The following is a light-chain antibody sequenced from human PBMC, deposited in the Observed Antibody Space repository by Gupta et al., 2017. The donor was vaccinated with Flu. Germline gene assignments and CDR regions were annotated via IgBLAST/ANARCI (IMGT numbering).Light chain of an antibody. CDR1: SNDVGGYNY. Sequence: QSALTQPASVSGPPGQSITISCPGTSNDVGGYNYVSWYQQHPGKAPKLMIYEVTNRPSGVSNRFSGSKSGNTASLTISGLQAEDEADYFCSSYTSSSTIVVFGGGTKLTVL. V-gene: IGLV2-14*01. CDR3: SSYTSSSTIVV. CDR2: EVT. J-gene: IGLJ2*01.